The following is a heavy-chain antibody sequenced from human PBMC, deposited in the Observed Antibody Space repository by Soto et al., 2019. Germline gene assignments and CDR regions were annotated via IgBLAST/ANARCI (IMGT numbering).Heavy chain of an antibody. Sequence: SLRLSCAASGFTFSTYEMNWVRQAPGKGLEWVSYISGSGTTIYYADSVKGRFTMSRDNAKNSLYLQMYTLRAEDTAVYYCARDQGVIGRVSFDYWGQGTLVTVSS. CDR1: GFTFSTYE. V-gene: IGHV3-48*03. CDR3: ARDQGVIGRVSFDY. D-gene: IGHD3-16*02. J-gene: IGHJ4*02. CDR2: ISGSGTTI.